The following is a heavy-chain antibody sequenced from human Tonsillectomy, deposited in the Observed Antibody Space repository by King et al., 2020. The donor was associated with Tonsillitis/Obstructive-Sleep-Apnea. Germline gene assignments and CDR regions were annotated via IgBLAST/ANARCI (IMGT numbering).Heavy chain of an antibody. Sequence: TLKESGPVLVKPTETLTLTCTVSGFSLSNARMGVGWIRQPPGKALEWLAHIFSNDEKSDNTSLKSMVTIPKDTSQSQVVLTMTNMDPVDTATYNCARRTYSSSWIHTNWYFDLWGRGTLVTVSS. D-gene: IGHD6-13*01. CDR3: ARRTYSSSWIHTNWYFDL. V-gene: IGHV2-26*01. CDR2: IFSNDEK. CDR1: GFSLSNARMG. J-gene: IGHJ2*01.